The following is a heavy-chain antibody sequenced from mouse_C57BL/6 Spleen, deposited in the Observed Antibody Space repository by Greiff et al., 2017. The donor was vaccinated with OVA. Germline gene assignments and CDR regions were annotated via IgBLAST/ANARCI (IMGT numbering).Heavy chain of an antibody. V-gene: IGHV1-52*01. CDR2: IDPSDSET. D-gene: IGHD2-4*01. CDR3: ARPYDYDGAHWYFDV. CDR1: GYTFTSYW. Sequence: VQLQQPGAELVRPGSSVKLSCKASGYTFTSYWMHWVKQRPIQGLEWIGNIDPSDSETHYNQKFKDKATLTVDKSSSTAYMQLSSLTSEDSAVYSCARPYDYDGAHWYFDVWGTGTTVTVSS. J-gene: IGHJ1*03.